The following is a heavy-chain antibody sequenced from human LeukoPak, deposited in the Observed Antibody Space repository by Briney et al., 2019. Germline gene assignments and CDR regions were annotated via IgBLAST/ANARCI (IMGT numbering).Heavy chain of an antibody. V-gene: IGHV3-74*01. CDR2: LDSDGSGT. CDR1: GLIFSSYW. J-gene: IGHJ6*02. D-gene: IGHD5-18*01. CDR3: ARAYRFGPNNYYYGMVV. Sequence: GGSLRLSCAASGLIFSSYWMHWVRQAPGKGLVWVSRLDSDGSGTYYADSVQGRFTISRDNAKNTLYLQMNSLRAEDTAVYYCARAYRFGPNNYYYGMVVWGQGTTVTVSS.